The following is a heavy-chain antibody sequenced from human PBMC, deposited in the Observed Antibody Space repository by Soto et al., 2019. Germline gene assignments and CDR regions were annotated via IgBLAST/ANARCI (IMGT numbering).Heavy chain of an antibody. CDR3: ARGQVGYGSGSYRFDY. CDR1: GGTFSSYT. Sequence: QVQLVQSGTEVKKPGSSVKVSCKASGGTFSSYTISWVRQAPGQGLEWMGRIIPILGIANYAQKFQGRVTITADKSTSTAYMELSSLRSEDTAVYYCARGQVGYGSGSYRFDYWGQGTLFTVSS. D-gene: IGHD3-10*01. CDR2: IIPILGIA. V-gene: IGHV1-69*02. J-gene: IGHJ4*02.